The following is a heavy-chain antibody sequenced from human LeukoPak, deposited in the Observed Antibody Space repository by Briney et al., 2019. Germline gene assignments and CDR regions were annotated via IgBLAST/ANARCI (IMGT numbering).Heavy chain of an antibody. D-gene: IGHD3-3*01. CDR1: GFTFSSYS. CDR3: ARARGITIFGGTAFDI. J-gene: IGHJ3*02. V-gene: IGHV3-21*01. Sequence: GGSLRLSCAASGFTFSSYSMNWVRQAPGKGLEWVSSISSSSSYIYYADSVKGRFTISRDNAKNSLYLQMNSLRAEDTAVYYCARARGITIFGGTAFDIWGQGTMVTVSS. CDR2: ISSSSSYI.